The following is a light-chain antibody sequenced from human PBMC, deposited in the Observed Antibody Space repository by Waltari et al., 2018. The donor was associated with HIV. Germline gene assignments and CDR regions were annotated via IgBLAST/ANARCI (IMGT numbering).Light chain of an antibody. CDR1: QSVNNNY. V-gene: IGKV3-20*01. Sequence: EIVLTQSPGTLSLSPGERATLSCRASQSVNNNYLAWYQQKPGQAPRLLNYGASSGATGIPDRFSGSGSGTDFTLTISRLEPEDFAVYYCQQYGRSLTFGGGTKVEIK. CDR3: QQYGRSLT. CDR2: GAS. J-gene: IGKJ4*01.